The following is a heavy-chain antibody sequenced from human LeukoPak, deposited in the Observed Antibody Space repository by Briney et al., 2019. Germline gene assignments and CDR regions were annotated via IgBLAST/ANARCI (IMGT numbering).Heavy chain of an antibody. CDR2: MSDDGSEK. D-gene: IGHD2-15*01. Sequence: GRSLTLSCTASGLTLSRFAMHWVRQAPGKGLEWLGHMSDDGSEKHYVDSVRGRFTISRDPSKNTLYLEMTSLRTEDTAVYYCAREADSGYYRTVDYWGQGTMVTVS. V-gene: IGHV3-30-3*01. J-gene: IGHJ4*02. CDR1: GLTLSRFA. CDR3: AREADSGYYRTVDY.